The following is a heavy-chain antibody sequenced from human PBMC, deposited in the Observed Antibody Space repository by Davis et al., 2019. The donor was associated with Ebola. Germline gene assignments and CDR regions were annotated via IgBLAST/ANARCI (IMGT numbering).Heavy chain of an antibody. CDR3: ARVLRAAGTLRHNWFDP. D-gene: IGHD6-13*01. CDR2: IYSGGST. J-gene: IGHJ5*02. V-gene: IGHV3-53*01. CDR1: GFTVSSNY. Sequence: GGSLRLSCAASGFTVSSNYMSWVRQAPGKGLEWVSVIYSGGSTYYADSVKGRFTISRDNSKNTLYLQMNSLRAEDTAVYYCARVLRAAGTLRHNWFDPWGQGTLVTVSS.